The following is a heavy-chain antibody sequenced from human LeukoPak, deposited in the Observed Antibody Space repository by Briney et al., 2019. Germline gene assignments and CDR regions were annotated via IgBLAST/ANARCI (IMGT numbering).Heavy chain of an antibody. Sequence: GGSLRLSCAASGFTFSSYSMNWVRQAPGKGLEWVSSISSSSSYIYYADSVKGRFTISGDNAKNSLYLQMNSLRAEDTAVYYCARDWDYGDYEGWFDPWGQGTLVTVSS. V-gene: IGHV3-21*01. CDR3: ARDWDYGDYEGWFDP. CDR1: GFTFSSYS. CDR2: ISSSSSYI. D-gene: IGHD4-17*01. J-gene: IGHJ5*02.